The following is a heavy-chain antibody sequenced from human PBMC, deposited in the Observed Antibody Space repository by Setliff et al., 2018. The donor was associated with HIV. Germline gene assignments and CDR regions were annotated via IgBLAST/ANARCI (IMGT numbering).Heavy chain of an antibody. CDR1: GFTFDDYT. V-gene: IGHV3-43*01. CDR3: AREETNRGELQD. D-gene: IGHD1-1*01. Sequence: PGGSLRLSCAASGFTFDDYTMHWVRQVPGKGLEWVSFISWEGGTTDYADSVKGRFTISRDNSKNTLYLQMNSLRTEDTAVYYCAREETNRGELQDWGQGTLVTVSS. CDR2: ISWEGGTT. J-gene: IGHJ1*01.